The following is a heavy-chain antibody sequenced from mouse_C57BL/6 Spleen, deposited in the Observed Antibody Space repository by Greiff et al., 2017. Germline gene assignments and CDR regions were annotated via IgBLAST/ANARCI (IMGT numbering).Heavy chain of an antibody. Sequence: VQLQESGPELVKPGASVKISCKASGYAFSSSWMNWVKQRPGKGLEWIGRIYPGDGDTNYNGKFKGKATLTADKSSSTAYMQLSSLTSEDSAVYCCARSGEYDYDSFDYWGQGTTLTVSS. V-gene: IGHV1-82*01. CDR1: GYAFSSSW. J-gene: IGHJ2*01. CDR2: IYPGDGDT. CDR3: ARSGEYDYDSFDY. D-gene: IGHD2-4*01.